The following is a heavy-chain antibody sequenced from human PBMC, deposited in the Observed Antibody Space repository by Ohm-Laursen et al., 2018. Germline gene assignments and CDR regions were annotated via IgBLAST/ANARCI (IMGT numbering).Heavy chain of an antibody. D-gene: IGHD5-24*01. J-gene: IGHJ4*02. CDR1: GFTFSSYV. V-gene: IGHV3-53*01. CDR2: IYSGGNT. Sequence: GSLRLSCAASGFTFSSYVMSWVRQAPGKGLEWVSLIYSGGNTDYADSVKGRFTFSRDNSKNTLYLQMNSLRAEDTAVYYCARGSTITGFDYWGRGTLVTVSS. CDR3: ARGSTITGFDY.